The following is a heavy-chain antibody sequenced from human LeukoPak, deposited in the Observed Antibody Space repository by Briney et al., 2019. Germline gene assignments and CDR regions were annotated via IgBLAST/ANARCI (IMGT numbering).Heavy chain of an antibody. D-gene: IGHD4-11*01. J-gene: IGHJ4*02. CDR1: GGSISGGY. V-gene: IGHV4-4*09. CDR2: VYTSGST. CDR3: AKSYFDYSTYYSYYFNL. Sequence: SETLSLTCTVSGGSISGGYWSWLRQPPGRGLEWIGYVYTSGSTNYNPSLKSRVTISVDTSKSQFALKLSSVTAADTAVYYCAKSYFDYSTYYSYYFNLWGQGALVTVSS.